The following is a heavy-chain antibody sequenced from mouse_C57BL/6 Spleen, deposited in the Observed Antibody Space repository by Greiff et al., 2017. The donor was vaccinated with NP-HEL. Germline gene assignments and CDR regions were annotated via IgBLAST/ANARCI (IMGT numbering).Heavy chain of an antibody. D-gene: IGHD2-4*01. CDR1: GYTFTSYW. Sequence: QVQLQQPGAELVRPGSSVKLSCKASGYTFTSYWMDWVKQRPGQGLEWIGNIYPSDSGTHYNQKFKDKATLTVDKSSSTAYMQLSSLTSEDSAVYYCARRRDYDDAMDYWGQGTSVTVSS. J-gene: IGHJ4*01. CDR3: ARRRDYDDAMDY. V-gene: IGHV1-61*01. CDR2: IYPSDSGT.